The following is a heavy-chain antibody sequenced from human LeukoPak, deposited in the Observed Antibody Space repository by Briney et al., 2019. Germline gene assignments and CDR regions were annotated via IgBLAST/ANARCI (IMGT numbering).Heavy chain of an antibody. CDR2: ISSSSSYI. J-gene: IGHJ4*02. CDR3: ARVGREMATTSRKPNDY. V-gene: IGHV3-21*01. Sequence: GGSLRLSCAASGFTFSSYSMNWVRQAPGKGLEWVSSISSSSSYIYHADSVKGRFTISRDNAKNSLYLQMNSLRAEDTAVYYCARVGREMATTSRKPNDYWGQGTLVTVSS. D-gene: IGHD5-24*01. CDR1: GFTFSSYS.